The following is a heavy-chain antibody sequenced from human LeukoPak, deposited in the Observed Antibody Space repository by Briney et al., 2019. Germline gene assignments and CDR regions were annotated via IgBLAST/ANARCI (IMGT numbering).Heavy chain of an antibody. D-gene: IGHD6-6*01. J-gene: IGHJ4*02. CDR2: ISGSGGST. Sequence: GGSLRLSCAASGFTFSSYAMSWVRQAPGKGLEWVSAISGSGGSTYYADSVKGRFTISRDNSKNTLYLQMNSLRAEDTAVYYCARWVSSSSGFDYWGQGTLVTVSS. CDR3: ARWVSSSSGFDY. CDR1: GFTFSSYA. V-gene: IGHV3-23*01.